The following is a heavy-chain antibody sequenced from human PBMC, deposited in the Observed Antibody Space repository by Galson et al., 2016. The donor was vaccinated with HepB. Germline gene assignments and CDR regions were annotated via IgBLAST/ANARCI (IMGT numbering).Heavy chain of an antibody. V-gene: IGHV3-53*01. CDR1: GLTVSNNY. J-gene: IGHJ6*03. CDR3: AREPPVVPPTYYYYMDV. Sequence: SLRLSCAASGLTVSNNYMRWVRQAPGKGLEWVSLIYSGGTTKYADSVKGRITITSDTSKNQFSLHLNSVTPEDTAVYYCAREPPVVPPTYYYYMDVWGEGTTVTVSS. CDR2: IYSGGTT. D-gene: IGHD2-2*01.